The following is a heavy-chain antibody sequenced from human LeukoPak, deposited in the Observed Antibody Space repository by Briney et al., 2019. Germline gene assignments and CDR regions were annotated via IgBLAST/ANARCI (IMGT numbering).Heavy chain of an antibody. J-gene: IGHJ4*02. CDR2: IFPGDSDT. CDR3: ARTWSTTSDFDY. D-gene: IGHD1-1*01. V-gene: IGHV5-51*01. Sequence: GESLKISCKASGYSFTNYWIAWVRQMPGKGLECMGIIFPGDSDTKYSPSFRGQVTIPADKSISTAYLQWSSLKASDTAMYYCARTWSTTSDFDYWGQGTLVTVSS. CDR1: GYSFTNYW.